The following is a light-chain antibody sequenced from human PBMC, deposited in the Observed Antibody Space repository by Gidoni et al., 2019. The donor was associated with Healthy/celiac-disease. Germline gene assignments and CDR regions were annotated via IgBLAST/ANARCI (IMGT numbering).Light chain of an antibody. CDR3: QQSYSTPWT. CDR2: DAS. J-gene: IGKJ1*01. CDR1: QSISSR. Sequence: DIQMTQSPSSLTASVGDRVTITCRASQSISSRLNWYQQRPGKAPKLLIYDASSLQSGAPSRFSGSGSGTDFTLTISSLQPEDFATYYCQQSYSTPWTFGQGTKVEIK. V-gene: IGKV1-39*01.